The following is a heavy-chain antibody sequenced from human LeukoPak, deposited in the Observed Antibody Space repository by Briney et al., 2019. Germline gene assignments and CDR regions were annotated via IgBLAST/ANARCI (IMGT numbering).Heavy chain of an antibody. J-gene: IGHJ6*03. Sequence: SVKVSCKASGGTFSSYAISWVRQAPGQGLEWMGGIIPIFGTANYAQKFQGRVTITADESTSTAYMELSSLRSEDTAVYYCARSSGSYYYYYYMDVWGKGTTVTISS. CDR2: IIPIFGTA. CDR3: ARSSGSYYYYYYMDV. V-gene: IGHV1-69*13. D-gene: IGHD1-26*01. CDR1: GGTFSSYA.